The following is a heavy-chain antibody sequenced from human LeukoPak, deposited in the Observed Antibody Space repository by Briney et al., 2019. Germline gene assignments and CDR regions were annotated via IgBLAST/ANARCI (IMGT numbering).Heavy chain of an antibody. CDR1: GFTFDSYG. CDR3: AKDFTTIRGY. J-gene: IGHJ4*02. Sequence: GGSLRLSCAASGFTFDSYGMHWVRQAPGKGLEWVAFIRYDGSNKYYADSVRGRFTISRDNSKDTLYLQMNSLRTEDTAVYYCAKDFTTIRGYWGQGTLVTVSS. D-gene: IGHD1-14*01. CDR2: IRYDGSNK. V-gene: IGHV3-30*02.